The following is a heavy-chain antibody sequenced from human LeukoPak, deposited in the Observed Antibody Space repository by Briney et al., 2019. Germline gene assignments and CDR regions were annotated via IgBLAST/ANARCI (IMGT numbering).Heavy chain of an antibody. CDR1: GYTFTSYD. Sequence: ASVKVSCKASGYTFTSYDINWVRQATGQGLEWMGWMNPNSGNTGYAQKFQGRVTITRNTSISTAYMELSSLRSEDTAVYYCARGFGSGSYSSYYFDYWGQGTLVTVSS. D-gene: IGHD3-10*01. CDR2: MNPNSGNT. V-gene: IGHV1-8*03. CDR3: ARGFGSGSYSSYYFDY. J-gene: IGHJ4*02.